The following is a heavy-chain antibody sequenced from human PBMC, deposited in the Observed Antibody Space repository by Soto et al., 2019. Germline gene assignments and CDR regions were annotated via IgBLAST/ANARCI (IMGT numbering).Heavy chain of an antibody. CDR3: ARETTVTPTVGYFDY. Sequence: QVQLQESGPGLVKPSQTLSLTCTVPGGSISSGGYYWSWIRQHPGKGLEWIGYIYYSGSTYYNPSLKSRVTISVDTSKNQFSLKLSSVTAADTAVYYCARETTVTPTVGYFDYWGQGTLVTVSS. CDR1: GGSISSGGYY. CDR2: IYYSGST. J-gene: IGHJ4*02. V-gene: IGHV4-31*03. D-gene: IGHD4-17*01.